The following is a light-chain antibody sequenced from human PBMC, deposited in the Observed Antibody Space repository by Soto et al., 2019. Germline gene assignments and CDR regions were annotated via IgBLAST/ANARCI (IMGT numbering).Light chain of an antibody. CDR1: QRVSSSY. J-gene: IGKJ2*01. CDR3: QHYGSSPYT. Sequence: EIVLTQSPATLSLSPGERATLSCGASQRVSSSYLAWYQQKPGLAPRLLMYDASIRATGIPDRFSGSGSGTDFTLTISRLEPEDFAMYYCQHYGSSPYTFGQGTKLEIK. V-gene: IGKV3D-20*01. CDR2: DAS.